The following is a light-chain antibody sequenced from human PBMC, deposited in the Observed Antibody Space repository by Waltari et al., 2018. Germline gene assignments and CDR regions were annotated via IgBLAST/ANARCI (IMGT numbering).Light chain of an antibody. Sequence: DIVMTQSPDSLAVSLGERATINCKSSQSVLYRANSKDYLAWYQQKPGKPPKLLIYWASTRESGVPDRFSGSGSGTDFTLTISSLQAEDVAVYYCQQYYTIPLTFGGGTKVEIK. CDR2: WAS. CDR1: QSVLYRANSKDY. J-gene: IGKJ4*01. V-gene: IGKV4-1*01. CDR3: QQYYTIPLT.